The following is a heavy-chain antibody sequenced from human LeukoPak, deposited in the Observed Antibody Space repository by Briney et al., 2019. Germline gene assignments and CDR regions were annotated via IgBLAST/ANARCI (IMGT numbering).Heavy chain of an antibody. Sequence: GESLKIPLKGSGYSLTRLWIGWGRPMPGKGLGWVGIIYPGDSDTRYSPSFQGQVTISADKSISTAYLQWSSLKASDTAMYYCATTTVVSVAGAYYFDYWGQGTLVTVSS. CDR2: IYPGDSDT. V-gene: IGHV5-51*01. J-gene: IGHJ4*02. D-gene: IGHD6-19*01. CDR1: GYSLTRLW. CDR3: ATTTVVSVAGAYYFDY.